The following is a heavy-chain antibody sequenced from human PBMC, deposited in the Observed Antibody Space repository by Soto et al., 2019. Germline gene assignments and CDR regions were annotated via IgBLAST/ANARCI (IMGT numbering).Heavy chain of an antibody. J-gene: IGHJ6*02. D-gene: IGHD3-3*01. V-gene: IGHV1-69*13. CDR3: ARDVQGYDFWSGYFSYYYYGMDV. CDR2: IIPIFGTA. Sequence: ASVKVSCKASGGTFSSYAISWVRQAPGQGLEWMGGIIPIFGTANYAQKFQGRVTITADESTSTAYMELSSLRSEDTAVYYCARDVQGYDFWSGYFSYYYYGMDVWGQGTTVTVSS. CDR1: GGTFSSYA.